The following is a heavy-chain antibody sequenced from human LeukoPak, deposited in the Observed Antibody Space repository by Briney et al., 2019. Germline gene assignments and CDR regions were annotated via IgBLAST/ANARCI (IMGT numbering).Heavy chain of an antibody. CDR1: GFTFSSYW. J-gene: IGHJ4*02. CDR2: IKQDGSEK. CDR3: ARSYSSGWSRY. Sequence: GGSLRLSCVASGFTFSSYWMSWVRQAPGKGLEWVANIKQDGSEKYYVDSVKGRFTISRDNAKNSLYLQMNSLRAEDTAVYYCARSYSSGWSRYWDQGTLVTVSS. D-gene: IGHD6-19*01. V-gene: IGHV3-7*01.